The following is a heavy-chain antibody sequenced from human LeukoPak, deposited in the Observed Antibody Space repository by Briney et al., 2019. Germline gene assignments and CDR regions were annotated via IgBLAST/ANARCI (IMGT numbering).Heavy chain of an antibody. Sequence: ASVKVFCNAYGYTFTGYYMQCVRQAPGQGLEWMGWINPNSGGTNYAQKFQGRVAMTRDTSISTAYMELSRLRTDDTAVYYCARDCSICEFWSGYYGFGAVGYWGQGTLVTVSS. J-gene: IGHJ4*02. CDR3: ARDCSICEFWSGYYGFGAVGY. CDR1: GYTFTGYY. V-gene: IGHV1-2*02. CDR2: INPNSGGT. D-gene: IGHD3-3*01.